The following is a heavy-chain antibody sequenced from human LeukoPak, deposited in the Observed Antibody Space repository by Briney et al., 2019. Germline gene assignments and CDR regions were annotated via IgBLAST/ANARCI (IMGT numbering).Heavy chain of an antibody. J-gene: IGHJ4*02. V-gene: IGHV4-59*01. CDR3: ARGGGDEFFDY. CDR2: IYYTGST. D-gene: IGHD2-21*02. CDR1: GVSISSYY. Sequence: SETLSLTCTVSGVSISSYYWSWIRQPPGKGLEWGGYIYYTGSTNYNPSLKSRVTKYVDTSKNQFCLKLSSVTAADTAVYDRARGGGDEFFDYWGQGTLVTVSS.